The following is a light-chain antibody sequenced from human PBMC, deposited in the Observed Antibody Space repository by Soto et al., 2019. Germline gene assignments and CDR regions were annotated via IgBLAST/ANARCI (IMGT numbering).Light chain of an antibody. V-gene: IGLV2-11*01. CDR2: DVN. CDR1: SSDVGGYHY. Sequence: QSVLTQPRSVSGSPGQSVTISCTGTSSDVGGYHYVSWYQHHPGKAPKLVIFDVNRRPSGVPHRFSGSKSDNTASLTISGLQAEDEADYYCQSFDTSLGGYVFGTGTKVTVL. J-gene: IGLJ1*01. CDR3: QSFDTSLGGYV.